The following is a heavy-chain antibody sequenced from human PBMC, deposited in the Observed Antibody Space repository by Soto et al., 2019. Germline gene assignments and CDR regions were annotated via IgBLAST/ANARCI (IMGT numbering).Heavy chain of an antibody. Sequence: GGSLRLFCAGSGFIFSNVWMNWVRQAPGKGLEWVGHIKSKSDDGTTDYAAPVKGRFTISRDDSKNTLYLGMNSLQSEDTALYYCNTYGVGATNSWFDPWGQGTLVTAPQ. CDR3: NTYGVGATNSWFDP. CDR1: GFIFSNVW. D-gene: IGHD1-26*01. J-gene: IGHJ5*01. CDR2: IKSKSDDGTT. V-gene: IGHV3-15*01.